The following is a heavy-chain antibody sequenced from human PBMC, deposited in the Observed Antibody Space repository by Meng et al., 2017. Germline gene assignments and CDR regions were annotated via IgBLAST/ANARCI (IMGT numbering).Heavy chain of an antibody. CDR1: GGSFSGYY. V-gene: IGHV4-34*01. CDR3: ASSGYSYGYRFDY. J-gene: IGHJ4*02. CDR2: INHSGST. D-gene: IGHD5-18*01. Sequence: WGSGVLKPSEILSLTRAVYGGSFSGYYWSWIREPPGKGLEWIGEINHSGSTNYNPSLKSRVTISVDTSKNQFSLKLSSVTAADTAVYYCASSGYSYGYRFDYWGQGTLVTVSS.